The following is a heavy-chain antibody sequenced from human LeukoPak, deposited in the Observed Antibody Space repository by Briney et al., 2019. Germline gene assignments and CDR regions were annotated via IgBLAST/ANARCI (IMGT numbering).Heavy chain of an antibody. J-gene: IGHJ6*03. V-gene: IGHV3-7*04. D-gene: IGHD3-22*01. Sequence: PGGSLRLSCAASGFTFSSYWMSWVRQAPGKGLEWVANIKQDGSEKYYVDSEKGRFTISRDNAKNSLYLQMNSLRAEDTAVYYCARGGWSYYYYYYYMDVWGKGSTVTVSS. CDR1: GFTFSSYW. CDR3: ARGGWSYYYYYYYMDV. CDR2: IKQDGSEK.